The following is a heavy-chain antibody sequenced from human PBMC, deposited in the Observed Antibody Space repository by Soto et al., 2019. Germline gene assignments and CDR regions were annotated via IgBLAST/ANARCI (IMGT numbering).Heavy chain of an antibody. V-gene: IGHV3-48*01. CDR2: ISSSSSTI. J-gene: IGHJ6*03. Sequence: GGSLRLSCAASGFTFSSYSMNWVRQAPGKGLEWVSYISSSSSTIYYADSVKGRFTISRDNAKNSLYLQMNRLRAEDTAVYYCARFLEGNADYGDIYYYMDVWRKGTTVTV. CDR1: GFTFSSYS. D-gene: IGHD4-17*01. CDR3: ARFLEGNADYGDIYYYMDV.